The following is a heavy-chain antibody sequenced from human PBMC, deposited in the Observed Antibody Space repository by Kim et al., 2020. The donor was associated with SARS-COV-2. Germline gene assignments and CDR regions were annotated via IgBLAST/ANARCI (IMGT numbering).Heavy chain of an antibody. Sequence: SETLSLTCAVYGGSFSGYYWSWIRQPPGKGLEWIGEINHSGSTNYNPSLKSRVTISVDTSKNQFSLKLSSVTAADTAVYYCARGVDYGLRFGQVYNWFDPWGQGTLVTVSS. CDR3: ARGVDYGLRFGQVYNWFDP. V-gene: IGHV4-34*01. CDR1: GGSFSGYY. J-gene: IGHJ5*02. D-gene: IGHD4-17*01. CDR2: INHSGST.